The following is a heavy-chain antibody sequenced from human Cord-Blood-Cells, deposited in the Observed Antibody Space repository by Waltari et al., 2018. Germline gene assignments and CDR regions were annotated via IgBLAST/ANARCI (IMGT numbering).Heavy chain of an antibody. CDR2: IKSKTDGGTT. V-gene: IGHV3-15*01. D-gene: IGHD1-20*01. CDR1: GFPFSNAW. J-gene: IGHJ6*02. CDR3: TTDNWNYYYYGMDV. Sequence: EVQLVESGGGLVKPGGSLRLSCAASGFPFSNAWMSWVRQAPGKGLEWVGRIKSKTDGGTTDYAAPVKGRFTISRDDSKNTLYLQMNSLKTEDTAVYYCTTDNWNYYYYGMDVWGQGTTVTVSS.